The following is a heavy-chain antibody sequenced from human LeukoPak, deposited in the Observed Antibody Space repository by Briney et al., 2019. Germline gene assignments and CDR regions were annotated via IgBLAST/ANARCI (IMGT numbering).Heavy chain of an antibody. V-gene: IGHV1-24*01. D-gene: IGHD3-3*01. CDR2: FDPEDGET. CDR1: GYTLTELS. Sequence: ASVKVSCKVSGYTLTELSMHWVRQAPGKGLEWMGGFDPEDGETIYAQKFQGRVTMTEDTSTDTAYMELSGLRSEDTAVYYCATVLGVTVAFDIWGQGTMVTVSS. CDR3: ATVLGVTVAFDI. J-gene: IGHJ3*02.